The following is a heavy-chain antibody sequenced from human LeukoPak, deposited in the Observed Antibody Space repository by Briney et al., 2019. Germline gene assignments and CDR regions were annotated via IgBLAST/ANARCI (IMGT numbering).Heavy chain of an antibody. D-gene: IGHD2-15*01. CDR3: ARGVVAAKGTFDY. J-gene: IGHJ4*02. CDR1: GYSISSGYY. Sequence: KPSETLSLTCTVSGYSISSGYYWGWIRQPPGKGLEWIGSIYHSGSTYYNPSLKSRVTISVDTSKNQFSLKLSSVTAADTAVYYCARGVVAAKGTFDYWGQGTLVTVSS. CDR2: IYHSGST. V-gene: IGHV4-38-2*02.